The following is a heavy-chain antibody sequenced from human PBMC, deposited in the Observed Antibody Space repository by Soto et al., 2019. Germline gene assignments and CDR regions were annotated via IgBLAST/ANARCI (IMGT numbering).Heavy chain of an antibody. CDR1: GGTFSSYA. J-gene: IGHJ6*02. Sequence: SVKVSCKASGGTFSSYAISWVRQAPGQGLEWMGGIIPIFGTANYAQKFQGRVTITADESTSTAYMELSSLRSEDTAVYYCARYSSSPSGYYYGMDVWGQGTTVTVSS. CDR2: IIPIFGTA. D-gene: IGHD6-6*01. CDR3: ARYSSSPSGYYYGMDV. V-gene: IGHV1-69*13.